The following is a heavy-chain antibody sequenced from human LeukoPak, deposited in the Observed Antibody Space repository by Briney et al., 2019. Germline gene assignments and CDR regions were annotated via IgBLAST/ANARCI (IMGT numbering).Heavy chain of an antibody. D-gene: IGHD3-22*01. J-gene: IGHJ5*02. CDR3: ARMNYHGSGGYDSPNWFDP. CDR1: GYTFSNYD. Sequence: ASVKVSCKASGYTFSNYDINWVRQATGQGLEWMGWMNPNSGNTGYAQKFQGRVTITRDTSISTAYMELSSLRSEDTAVYYCARMNYHGSGGYDSPNWFDPWGQGTPVTVSS. CDR2: MNPNSGNT. V-gene: IGHV1-8*03.